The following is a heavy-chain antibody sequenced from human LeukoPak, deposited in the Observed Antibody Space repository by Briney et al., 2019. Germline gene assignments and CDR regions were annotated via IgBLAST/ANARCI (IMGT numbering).Heavy chain of an antibody. Sequence: GGSLRLSCAASGFTFRSYWMSWVRQAPGKGLEWVANIKEDGSEKYYVDSVKGRFTISRDNAKNSLYLQMSSLRAEDTAVYYCLGMVRGVIYWGQGTLVTVSS. CDR1: GFTFRSYW. V-gene: IGHV3-7*03. CDR3: LGMVRGVIY. D-gene: IGHD3-10*01. J-gene: IGHJ4*02. CDR2: IKEDGSEK.